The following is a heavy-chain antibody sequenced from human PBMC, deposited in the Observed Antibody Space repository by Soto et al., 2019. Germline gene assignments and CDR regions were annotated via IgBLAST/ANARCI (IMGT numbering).Heavy chain of an antibody. V-gene: IGHV3-13*01. J-gene: IGHJ6*02. Sequence: GGSLRLSCAASGFTFSSYDMHWVRQATGKGLEWVSAIGTAGDTYYPGSVKGRFTISRENAKNSLYLQMNSLRAGDTAVYYCARGLRASSSWYRWYYYYGMDVWGQGTTVTVSS. D-gene: IGHD6-13*01. CDR1: GFTFSSYD. CDR2: IGTAGDT. CDR3: ARGLRASSSWYRWYYYYGMDV.